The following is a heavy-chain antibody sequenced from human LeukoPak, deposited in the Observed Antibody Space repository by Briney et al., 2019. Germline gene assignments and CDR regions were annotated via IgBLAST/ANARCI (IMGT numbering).Heavy chain of an antibody. Sequence: GSLRLSCAASEITFSTYAMHWVRQAPGKGLEWVAVISYDGSNKYYADSVKGRFTISRDNSKDTLYLQMSSLRAEDTAVYYCAKENSGWYPLGYWGQGTLVTVSS. J-gene: IGHJ4*02. V-gene: IGHV3-30-3*01. D-gene: IGHD6-19*01. CDR2: ISYDGSNK. CDR1: EITFSTYA. CDR3: AKENSGWYPLGY.